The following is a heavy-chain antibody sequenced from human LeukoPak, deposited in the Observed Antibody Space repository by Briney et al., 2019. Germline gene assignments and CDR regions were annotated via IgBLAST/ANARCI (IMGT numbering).Heavy chain of an antibody. V-gene: IGHV4-59*01. Sequence: PSETLSLTCTVSGGSISSYYWSWIRQPPGKGLEWIGYIYNSGSTNYNPSLKSRVTISVGTSKNQFSLKLRSVTAADTAVYYCARGTWVPSLVVINYYFDYWGQGTLVTVSS. CDR3: ARGTWVPSLVVINYYFDY. D-gene: IGHD3-22*01. CDR2: IYNSGST. CDR1: GGSISSYY. J-gene: IGHJ4*02.